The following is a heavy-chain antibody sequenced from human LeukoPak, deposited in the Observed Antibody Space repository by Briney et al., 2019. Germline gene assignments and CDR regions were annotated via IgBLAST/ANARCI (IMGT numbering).Heavy chain of an antibody. J-gene: IGHJ3*02. D-gene: IGHD1-26*01. V-gene: IGHV4-34*01. CDR2: INHSGST. CDR1: GGSFSGYY. CDR3: ARGQSYYVAFDI. Sequence: ETLSLTCAVYGGSFSGYYWGWIRQPPGKGLEWIGEINHSGSTNYNPSLKSRVTISVDTSKNQFSLKLSSVTAADTAVYYCARGQSYYVAFDIWGQGTMVTVSS.